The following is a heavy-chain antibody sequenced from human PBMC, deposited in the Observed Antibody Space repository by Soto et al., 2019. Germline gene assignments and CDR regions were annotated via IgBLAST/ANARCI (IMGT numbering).Heavy chain of an antibody. V-gene: IGHV3-21*01. D-gene: IGHD6-19*01. Sequence: PGGSLRLSCAASGFTFSSYSMNWVRQAPGRGLEWVSSISSGSSDIHHADSVKGRFTTSRDNAQNSLYLQMNSLRDEDTAVYYCATVGIAVAGTYFDYWGQGTLVTVSS. CDR1: GFTFSSYS. CDR2: ISSGSSDI. CDR3: ATVGIAVAGTYFDY. J-gene: IGHJ4*02.